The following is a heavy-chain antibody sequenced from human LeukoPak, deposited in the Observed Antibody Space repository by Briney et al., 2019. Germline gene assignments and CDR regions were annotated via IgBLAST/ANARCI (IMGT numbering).Heavy chain of an antibody. J-gene: IGHJ4*02. CDR1: GYSISSGYY. D-gene: IGHD1-26*01. V-gene: IGHV4-38-2*01. CDR3: ARLQVGPTTHFNY. Sequence: SETLSLTCAVSGYSISSGYYWGWIRQPPGKGLEWIGSIYHSGSTYYNPSLKSRVTISVDTSKNQFSLKLSSVTAADTAVYYCARLQVGPTTHFNYWGQGTLVTVSS. CDR2: IYHSGST.